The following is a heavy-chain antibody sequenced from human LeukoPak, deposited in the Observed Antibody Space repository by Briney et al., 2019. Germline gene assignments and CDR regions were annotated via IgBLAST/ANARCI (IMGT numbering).Heavy chain of an antibody. CDR2: ISYDGSNK. Sequence: GGSLRLSCAASGFTFSSYAMHWVRQAPGKGLEWLAVISYDGSNKYYADSVKGRFTISRDNSKNTLYLQMNSLRAEDTAVYYCARDHSGSRSGDDFDYWGQGTWSPSPQ. D-gene: IGHD1-26*01. CDR3: ARDHSGSRSGDDFDY. V-gene: IGHV3-30-3*01. J-gene: IGHJ4*02. CDR1: GFTFSSYA.